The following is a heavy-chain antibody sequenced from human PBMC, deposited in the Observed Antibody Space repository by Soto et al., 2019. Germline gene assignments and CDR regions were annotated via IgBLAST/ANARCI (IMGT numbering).Heavy chain of an antibody. CDR1: GFTFSSYG. J-gene: IGHJ4*02. Sequence: QVQLVESGGGVVQPGRSLRLSCAASGFTFSSYGMHWVRQAPGKGLEWVAVIWYDGSNKYYADSVKGRFTISRDNSKNTLYLQMNSLRAEDTAVYYCARDSSGYDYYFDYWGQGTLVTVSS. CDR2: IWYDGSNK. V-gene: IGHV3-33*01. CDR3: ARDSSGYDYYFDY. D-gene: IGHD5-12*01.